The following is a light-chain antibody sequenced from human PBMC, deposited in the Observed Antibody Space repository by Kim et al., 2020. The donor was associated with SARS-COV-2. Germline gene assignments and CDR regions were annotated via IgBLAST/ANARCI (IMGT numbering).Light chain of an antibody. CDR3: KSRDSSGSVV. V-gene: IGLV3-19*01. J-gene: IGLJ2*01. CDR1: SLRRYY. Sequence: SSELTQDPAVSVALGQTVRITCQGDSLRRYYARWYQQKPGQAPVLVIYGRNNRPSGIPDRFSGSTSGNTASLTITGARAEDEADYYCKSRDSSGSVVFGGGTKLTVL. CDR2: GRN.